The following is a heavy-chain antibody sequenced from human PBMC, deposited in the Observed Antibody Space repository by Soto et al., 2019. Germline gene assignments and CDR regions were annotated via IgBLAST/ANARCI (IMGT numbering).Heavy chain of an antibody. D-gene: IGHD3-10*01. V-gene: IGHV3-23*01. CDR1: GFTSSSYA. CDR2: ISGSGDST. Sequence: GDYLILSWASSGFTSSSYAMCWVRQAPGTGLEWVSAISGSGDSTYYADAVKGRFTISRDNSKNTLYLQMNSLGPDDTAVYCCAKARVRIEGAESFDDCGEGTRV. CDR3: AKARVRIEGAESFDD. J-gene: IGHJ4*02.